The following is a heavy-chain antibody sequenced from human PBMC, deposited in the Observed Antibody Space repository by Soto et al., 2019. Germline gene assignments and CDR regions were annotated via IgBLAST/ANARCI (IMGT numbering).Heavy chain of an antibody. D-gene: IGHD3-10*01. CDR2: IIPILDMA. CDR1: GGTFRTYS. J-gene: IGHJ4*02. V-gene: IGHV1-69*02. Sequence: SVKVSCKASGGTFRTYSITWVRQAPGQGLEWMGKIIPILDMANYAQKFQGRVTITADKSTSTAYMELSSLRSEDTAVYYCAMVRGVTLFDYWGQGTLVTVSS. CDR3: AMVRGVTLFDY.